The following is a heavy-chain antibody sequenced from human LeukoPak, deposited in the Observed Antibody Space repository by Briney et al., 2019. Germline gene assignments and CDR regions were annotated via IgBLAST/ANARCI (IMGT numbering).Heavy chain of an antibody. V-gene: IGHV1-69*04. CDR3: ARLGRHDNLLDY. CDR2: IIPILGIA. D-gene: IGHD1-1*01. Sequence: ASVKVSCKASGGTFSSYAISWVRQAPGQGLEWMGRIIPILGIANYAQKFQGRVTITADKSTSAAYMELSSLRSEDTAVYYCARLGRHDNLLDYWGQGTLVTVSS. CDR1: GGTFSSYA. J-gene: IGHJ4*02.